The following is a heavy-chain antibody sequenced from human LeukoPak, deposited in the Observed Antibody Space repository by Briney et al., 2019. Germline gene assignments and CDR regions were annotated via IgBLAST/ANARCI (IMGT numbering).Heavy chain of an antibody. CDR3: ARHDSSGPYNAFDI. Sequence: SETLSLTCTVSGGSISSGTYYWNWIRQPAGKGLEWIGRIYTSGSTNYNPSLKSRVTISVDMSKNQFSLKLSYVTAADTAVYYCARHDSSGPYNAFDIWGQGTMVTVSS. CDR2: IYTSGST. CDR1: GGSISSGTYY. V-gene: IGHV4-61*02. D-gene: IGHD3-22*01. J-gene: IGHJ3*02.